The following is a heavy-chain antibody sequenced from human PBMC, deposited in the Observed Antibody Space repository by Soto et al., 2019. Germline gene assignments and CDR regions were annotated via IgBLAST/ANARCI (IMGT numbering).Heavy chain of an antibody. CDR1: GYTFTSYD. CDR2: MNPNSGNT. J-gene: IGHJ4*02. D-gene: IGHD6-13*01. V-gene: IGHV1-8*01. CDR3: ATRPPVFRSWYFGENYYFDY. Sequence: QVQLVQSGAEVKKPGASVKVSCKASGYTFTSYDINWVRQATGQGLEWMGWMNPNSGNTGYAQKFQGRVTMTRNTSISTAYMELSSLRSEDTAVYYCATRPPVFRSWYFGENYYFDYWGQGTLVTVSS.